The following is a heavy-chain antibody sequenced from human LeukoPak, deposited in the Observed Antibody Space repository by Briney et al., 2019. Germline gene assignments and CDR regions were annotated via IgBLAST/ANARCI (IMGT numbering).Heavy chain of an antibody. CDR1: GYTFTSYY. V-gene: IGHV1-46*01. CDR2: INPSGGST. J-gene: IGHJ4*02. CDR3: ARDILTGYYD. Sequence: ASVKVSCKASGYTFTSYYMHWVRQAPGQGLEWMGIINPSGGSTSYAQKLQGRVTMTRDTSTSTVYMELSSLRSEDPAVYYCARDILTGYYDWGQGTQVTVSS. D-gene: IGHD3-9*01.